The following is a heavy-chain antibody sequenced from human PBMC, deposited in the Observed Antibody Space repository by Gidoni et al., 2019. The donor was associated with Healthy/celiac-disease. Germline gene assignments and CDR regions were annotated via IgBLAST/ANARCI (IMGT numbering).Heavy chain of an antibody. CDR1: GGSFSGYY. V-gene: IGHV4-34*01. D-gene: IGHD6-6*01. CDR3: ARAISIAADY. J-gene: IGHJ4*02. Sequence: QVQLQQWGAGLLKPPETLSLTCSVHGGSFSGYYWSWVRQPPGKGLEWIGEINHSGSTNYTPSLKSRVTISVDTSKNQFSLKLSSVTAADTAVYYCARAISIAADYWGQGTLVTVSS. CDR2: INHSGST.